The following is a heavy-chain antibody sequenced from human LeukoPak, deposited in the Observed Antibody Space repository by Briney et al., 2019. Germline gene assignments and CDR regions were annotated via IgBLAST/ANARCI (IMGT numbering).Heavy chain of an antibody. D-gene: IGHD5-12*01. CDR2: ISSSSSYT. J-gene: IGHJ4*02. CDR3: AREGNSGYQDY. V-gene: IGHV3-11*06. Sequence: GGSLRLSCAASGFTFSDYYMSWIRQAPGKGLEWVSYISSSSSYTNYADSVKGRFTISRDNAKNSLYLQMNCLRAEDTAVYYCAREGNSGYQDYWGQGTLVTVSS. CDR1: GFTFSDYY.